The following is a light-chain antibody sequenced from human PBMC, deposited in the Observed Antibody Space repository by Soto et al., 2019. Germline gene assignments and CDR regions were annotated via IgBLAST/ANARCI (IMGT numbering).Light chain of an antibody. J-gene: IGKJ4*01. Sequence: EIVMTQSPATLSVSPGERATLSCRASESVSNNLAWYQQKPGQAPRLLIYFASTRATGIPARFSGSGSGTEFSLSISSVQSEDFAVYDCQQYNKWPLTFVGGTKVVSK. V-gene: IGKV3-15*01. CDR2: FAS. CDR1: ESVSNN. CDR3: QQYNKWPLT.